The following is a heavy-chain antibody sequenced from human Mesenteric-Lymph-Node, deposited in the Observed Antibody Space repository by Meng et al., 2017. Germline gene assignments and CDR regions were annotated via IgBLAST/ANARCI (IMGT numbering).Heavy chain of an antibody. D-gene: IGHD2-15*01. V-gene: IGHV4-61*02. CDR3: ARGGWSMNF. Sequence: SETLSLTCTVSGGSISSGSYYWTWIRQPAGKGLEWIGRIYTSGSTNYNPSLKNRVTMSLDTSKNHFSLKLTSVTAADTAVYYCARGGWSMNFWGQGTLVTVSS. J-gene: IGHJ4*02. CDR2: IYTSGST. CDR1: GGSISSGSYY.